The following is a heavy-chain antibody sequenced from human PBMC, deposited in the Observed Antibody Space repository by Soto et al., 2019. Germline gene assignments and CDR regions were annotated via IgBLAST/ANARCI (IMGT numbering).Heavy chain of an antibody. Sequence: ASLKVSCKASGYTFTGYYMHWVRQAPGQGLEWMGWINPNSGGTNYAQKFQGWVTMTRDTSISTAYMELSRLRSDDTAVYYCARGPPYYDILTGYYIYGMDVWGQGTTVTVSS. CDR2: INPNSGGT. CDR3: ARGPPYYDILTGYYIYGMDV. J-gene: IGHJ6*02. CDR1: GYTFTGYY. V-gene: IGHV1-2*04. D-gene: IGHD3-9*01.